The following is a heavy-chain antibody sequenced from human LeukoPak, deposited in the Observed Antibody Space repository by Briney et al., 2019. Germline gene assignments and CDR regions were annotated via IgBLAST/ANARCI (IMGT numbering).Heavy chain of an antibody. CDR1: AGSITSHDYY. J-gene: IGHJ5*02. D-gene: IGHD3-3*01. CDR2: THNSGST. CDR3: AREGHDFWSGSRGWFDP. Sequence: SETLSLTCTVSAGSITSHDYYWSWIRQAPGKGLEWIGYTHNSGSTFYNPSPKSRFTISVDTSKNQFSLKVRSVTATDTAVYYCAREGHDFWSGSRGWFDPWGPGTLVTVSS. V-gene: IGHV4-30-4*01.